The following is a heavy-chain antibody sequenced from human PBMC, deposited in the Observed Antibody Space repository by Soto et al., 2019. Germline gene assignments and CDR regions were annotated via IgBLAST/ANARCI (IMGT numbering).Heavy chain of an antibody. V-gene: IGHV3-13*01. CDR3: TRGAAGFDY. Sequence: EVQLVESGGALVQPGGSLRLSCAASGFTFSRYDFHWVRQTSGKGLEWVAAIADTGDTYYAGSVKGRFTISRKNAKNSLYLQMDGLRVGDTAVYYCTRGAAGFDYWGQGTLVTVSS. D-gene: IGHD6-13*01. CDR1: GFTFSRYD. J-gene: IGHJ4*02. CDR2: IADTGDT.